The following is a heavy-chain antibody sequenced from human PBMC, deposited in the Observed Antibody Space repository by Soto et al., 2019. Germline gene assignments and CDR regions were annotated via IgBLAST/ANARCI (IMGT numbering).Heavy chain of an antibody. CDR1: GFPFREFG. J-gene: IGHJ4*02. Sequence: QMQLVESGGGVVQPGRSLRLSCVASGFPFREFGMHWVRQAPGKGLEWAALITYDGRDYAETVKGRFTISRDDSRNTLFLHMDNLRPDDTGVYYCARRWNYYLDFWGQGTLVAVSS. CDR2: ITYDGRD. V-gene: IGHV3-33*05. CDR3: ARRWNYYLDF. D-gene: IGHD1-1*01.